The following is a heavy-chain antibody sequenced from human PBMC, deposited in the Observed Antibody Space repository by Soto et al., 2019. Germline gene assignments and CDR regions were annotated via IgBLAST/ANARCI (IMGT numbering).Heavy chain of an antibody. Sequence: ASVKVSCKASGYTFTSYGISWVRQAPGQGLEWMGWISAYNGNTNYAQKLQGRVTMTTDTSTSTAYMELRSLRSDDTAVYYCASLGYSSGGYVSYYYYGMDVWGQGTTVTVSS. D-gene: IGHD6-19*01. V-gene: IGHV1-18*01. CDR2: ISAYNGNT. J-gene: IGHJ6*02. CDR1: GYTFTSYG. CDR3: ASLGYSSGGYVSYYYYGMDV.